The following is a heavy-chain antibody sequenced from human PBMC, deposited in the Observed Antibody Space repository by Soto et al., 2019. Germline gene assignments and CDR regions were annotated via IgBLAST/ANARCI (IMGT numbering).Heavy chain of an antibody. D-gene: IGHD4-4*01. V-gene: IGHV1-46*03. J-gene: IGHJ4*02. CDR3: ASSALYSANFDY. Sequence: QVQLVQSGAEVKKPGASVKVSCKASGYTFTSYYMHWVRQAPGQGLEWMGIINPSGGSTSYAQKFEGRVTMTRDTSTTTVYMELSSLRSEDTAVYFCASSALYSANFDYWGQGTLVTVSS. CDR1: GYTFTSYY. CDR2: INPSGGST.